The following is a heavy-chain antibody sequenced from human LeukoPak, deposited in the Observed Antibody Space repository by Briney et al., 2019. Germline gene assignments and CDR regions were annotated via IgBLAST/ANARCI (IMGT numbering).Heavy chain of an antibody. Sequence: ASVKVSCKASGYTFISYGINWVRQAPGQGLEWMGWISPHNGNTNYAQKLQGRVTMTTDTSTSTAYMEVRSLRSDDTAVYYCARAPLPRSSWYNWENNWFDPWGQGTLVTVSS. V-gene: IGHV1-18*01. D-gene: IGHD6-13*01. J-gene: IGHJ5*02. CDR2: ISPHNGNT. CDR1: GYTFISYG. CDR3: ARAPLPRSSWYNWENNWFDP.